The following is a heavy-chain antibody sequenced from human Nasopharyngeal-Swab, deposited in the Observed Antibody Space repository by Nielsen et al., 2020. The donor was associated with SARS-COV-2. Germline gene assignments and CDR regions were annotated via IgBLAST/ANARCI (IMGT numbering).Heavy chain of an antibody. D-gene: IGHD2-2*01. V-gene: IGHV4-34*01. CDR3: ARGLSGVVPAPILGLGPYYYFYYMDV. CDR1: GGSFSANY. J-gene: IGHJ6*03. CDR2: INHSGST. Sequence: SETLSLTCAVSGGSFSANYWGWIRQPPGKGLEWTGEINHSGSTNYNPSLKSRVTISVDTSKSSFSLKLTSVTAADTSVYYCARGLSGVVPAPILGLGPYYYFYYMDVWGKGTTVTVSS.